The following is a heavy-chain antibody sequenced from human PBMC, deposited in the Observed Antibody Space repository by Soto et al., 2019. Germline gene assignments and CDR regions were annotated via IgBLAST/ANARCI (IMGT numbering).Heavy chain of an antibody. CDR1: GFTFSNYA. CDR3: AKKYAYGSGTYLYHFDY. D-gene: IGHD3-10*01. CDR2: ISGSGGST. Sequence: EMQLLESGGGLVQRGGSVRLSCAASGFTFSNYAMTWVRQAPGKGLEWVSTISGSGGSTYYADSVKGRFTISRDNSKNTLYVQMNSLRAEDTAVYYCAKKYAYGSGTYLYHFDYWGQGTLVTVSS. V-gene: IGHV3-23*01. J-gene: IGHJ4*02.